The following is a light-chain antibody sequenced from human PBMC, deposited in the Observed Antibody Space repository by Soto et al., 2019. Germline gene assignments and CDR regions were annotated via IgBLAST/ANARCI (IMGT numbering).Light chain of an antibody. CDR3: CSYAGSYTYV. CDR1: SSDAGGYNY. CDR2: DVS. V-gene: IGLV2-11*01. Sequence: QSVLTQPRSVSGSPGQSVTISCTGTSSDAGGYNYVSWYQQHPGKAPKLMIYDVSKRPSGVPDRFSGSKSGNTASLTISGLQAEDEADYYCCSYAGSYTYVFGTGTKSPS. J-gene: IGLJ1*01.